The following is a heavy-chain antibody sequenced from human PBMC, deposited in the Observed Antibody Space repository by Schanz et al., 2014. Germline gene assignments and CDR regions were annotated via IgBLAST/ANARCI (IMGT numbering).Heavy chain of an antibody. CDR3: VKDLQRELLRDDHYYGMDV. CDR2: VCYDGSKK. V-gene: IGHV3-33*06. CDR1: GFPFSSHG. D-gene: IGHD1-26*01. Sequence: QVQLVESGGGVVQPGRSLKLSCAASGFPFSSHGMHWVRQAPAKGLEWVAVVCYDGSKKYYADSVKGRFTTSRDNSKNTMYLQMNSLRAEDTAVYYCVKDLQRELLRDDHYYGMDVWGQGTTVTVSS. J-gene: IGHJ6*02.